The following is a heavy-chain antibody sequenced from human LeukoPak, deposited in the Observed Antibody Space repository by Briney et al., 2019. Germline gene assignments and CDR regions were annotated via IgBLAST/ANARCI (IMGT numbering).Heavy chain of an antibody. J-gene: IGHJ4*02. V-gene: IGHV1-2*02. D-gene: IGHD5-18*01. CDR3: ATGKRNSYGPPDY. Sequence: GASVKVSCKASGYTFTGYYMHWVRQAPGQGLEWMGWINPNSGGTNYAQKFQGRVTMTRDTSISTAYMELSRLRSEDTAVYYCATGKRNSYGPPDYWGQGTLVTVSS. CDR1: GYTFTGYY. CDR2: INPNSGGT.